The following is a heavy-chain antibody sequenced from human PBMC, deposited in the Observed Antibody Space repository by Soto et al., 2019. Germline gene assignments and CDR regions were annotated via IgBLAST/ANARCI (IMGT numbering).Heavy chain of an antibody. J-gene: IGHJ6*02. CDR1: GFTVSSNY. Sequence: EVQLVESGGGLIQPGGSLRLSCAASGFTVSSNYMSWVRQAPGKGLEWVSVIYSGGSTYYADSVKGRFTISRDNAKNTLYLQMNSLRAEDPAVYYCAMTTVTRPPYYYYYGMDVWGQGTAVTVSS. CDR3: AMTTVTRPPYYYYYGMDV. D-gene: IGHD4-4*01. CDR2: IYSGGST. V-gene: IGHV3-53*01.